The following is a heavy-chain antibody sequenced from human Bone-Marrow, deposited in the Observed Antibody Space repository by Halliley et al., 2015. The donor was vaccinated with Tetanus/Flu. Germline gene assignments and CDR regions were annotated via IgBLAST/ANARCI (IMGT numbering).Heavy chain of an antibody. V-gene: IGHV3-23*01. Sequence: SLRLSCAVSGFTFSSYAMNWVRQAPGKGLEWVSIIFGNGGTTYYADSVKGRFIISRDNARNTLDLQMNSLRAEDTAVYYCAKAGCSGGSCYYFDYWGQGTLVTVSS. CDR3: AKAGCSGGSCYYFDY. D-gene: IGHD2-15*01. CDR1: GFTFSSYA. CDR2: IFGNGGTT. J-gene: IGHJ4*02.